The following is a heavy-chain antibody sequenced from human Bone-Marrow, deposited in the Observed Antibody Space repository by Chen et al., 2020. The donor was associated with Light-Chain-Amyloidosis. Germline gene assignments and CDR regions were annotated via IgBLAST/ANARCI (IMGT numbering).Heavy chain of an antibody. V-gene: IGHV3-43*01. J-gene: IGHJ4*02. CDR2: ISWDGRST. CDR1: GFTFGDFT. D-gene: IGHD2-2*01. CDR3: VKDIEQYQLLFGLGY. Sequence: EVQLVESGGVVVQPGGSLRLSCAASGFTFGDFTMHWVRQVPGKGLEWVSLISWDGRSTYYADSVKGRFTISRDNSKNSLYLQMNSLRTEDTALYYCVKDIEQYQLLFGLGYWGQGTLVTVSS.